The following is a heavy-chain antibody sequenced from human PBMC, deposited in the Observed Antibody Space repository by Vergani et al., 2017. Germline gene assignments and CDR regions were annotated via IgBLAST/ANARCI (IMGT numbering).Heavy chain of an antibody. CDR3: ARGNDYGDVDY. J-gene: IGHJ4*02. CDR1: GGSISSYY. D-gene: IGHD4-17*01. CDR2: IYHSGST. V-gene: IGHV4-59*12. Sequence: QVQLQESGPGLVKPSETLFLTCTVSGGSISSYYWSWIRQPPGKGLEWIGYIYHSGSTYYNPSLKSRVSISVDMSKNQFSLKLSSVTAADTAVYYCARGNDYGDVDYWGQGTLVTVSS.